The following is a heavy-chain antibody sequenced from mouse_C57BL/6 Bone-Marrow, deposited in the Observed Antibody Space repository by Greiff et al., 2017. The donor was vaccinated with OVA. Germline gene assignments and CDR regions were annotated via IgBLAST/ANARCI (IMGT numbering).Heavy chain of an antibody. Sequence: EVHLVESGGGLVQPGGSMKLSCVASGFTFSNYWMNWVRQSPEKGLEWVAQIRLKSDNYATHYAESVKGRFTISRDDSKSSVYLQMNNLRAEDTGIYYCSYSSWFAYWGQGTLVTVSA. CDR3: SYSSWFAY. J-gene: IGHJ3*01. V-gene: IGHV6-3*01. CDR1: GFTFSNYW. D-gene: IGHD3-1*01. CDR2: IRLKSDNYAT.